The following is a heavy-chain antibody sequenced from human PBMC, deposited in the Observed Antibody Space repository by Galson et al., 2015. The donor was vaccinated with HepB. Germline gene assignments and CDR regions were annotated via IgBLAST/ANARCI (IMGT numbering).Heavy chain of an antibody. V-gene: IGHV6-1*01. CDR1: GDSVSSNSAA. CDR3: AREGVRGSSSWYYYYYGMDV. CDR2: TYYRSKWYN. Sequence: CAISGDSVSSNSAAWNWIRQSPSRGLERLGRTYYRSKWYNDYAVSVKSRITINPDTSKNRFSLQLNSVTPEDTAVYYCAREGVRGSSSWYYYYYGMDVWGQGTTVTVSS. D-gene: IGHD6-13*01. J-gene: IGHJ6*02.